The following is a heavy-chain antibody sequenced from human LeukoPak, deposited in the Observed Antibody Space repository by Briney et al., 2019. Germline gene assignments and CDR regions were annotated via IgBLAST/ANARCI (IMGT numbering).Heavy chain of an antibody. J-gene: IGHJ4*02. CDR2: INPNSGGT. CDR3: ARESGDGSGSYDY. Sequence: ASVKVSCKASGYTFTSYAMNWVRQAPGQGLEWLGRINPNSGGTNYAQKFQGRVTMTRDTSINTAYMELSSLRSDDTAVYYCARESGDGSGSYDYWGQGTLVTVSS. D-gene: IGHD3-10*01. CDR1: GYTFTSYA. V-gene: IGHV1-2*06.